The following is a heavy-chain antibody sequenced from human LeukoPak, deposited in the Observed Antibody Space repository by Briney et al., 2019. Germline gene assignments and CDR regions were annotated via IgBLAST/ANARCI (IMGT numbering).Heavy chain of an antibody. CDR1: GYSFTSYW. J-gene: IGHJ6*02. CDR3: ARLTKYSRSWYYYYSSGMDV. CDR2: IYPGDSDT. Sequence: GESLKISCKGSGYSFTSYWIGWVRQMPGKGLEWMGIIYPGDSDTRYSPSFQGQVTISADKSISTAYLQWSSLKASDTAMYYCARLTKYSRSWYYYYSSGMDVWGQGTTVT. D-gene: IGHD6-13*01. V-gene: IGHV5-51*01.